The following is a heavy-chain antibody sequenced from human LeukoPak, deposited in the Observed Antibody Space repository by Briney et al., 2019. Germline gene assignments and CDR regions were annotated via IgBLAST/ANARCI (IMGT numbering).Heavy chain of an antibody. CDR3: ARGLFPILSVVVILGYFDY. V-gene: IGHV3-15*01. Sequence: WIRQPPGKGLEWVGRIKSKTDGGTTDYAAPVKGRFTISRDDSKNTLYLQMNSLRAEDTAVYYCARGLFPILSVVVILGYFDYWGQGTLVTVSS. CDR2: IKSKTDGGTT. D-gene: IGHD3-22*01. J-gene: IGHJ4*02.